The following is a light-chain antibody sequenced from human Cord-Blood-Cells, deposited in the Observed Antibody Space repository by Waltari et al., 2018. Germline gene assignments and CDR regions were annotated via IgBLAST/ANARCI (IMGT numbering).Light chain of an antibody. Sequence: EIVLTQSPGTLSLSPGERATLSCRASQSVSSSYLAWYQQKPGQAPRLLIYGASSRATGIPDRFSGSWSGTDFTLTISRLEPADFAVYYCQQYGSSPLFTFGPGTKVDIK. J-gene: IGKJ3*01. CDR2: GAS. CDR3: QQYGSSPLFT. CDR1: QSVSSSY. V-gene: IGKV3-20*01.